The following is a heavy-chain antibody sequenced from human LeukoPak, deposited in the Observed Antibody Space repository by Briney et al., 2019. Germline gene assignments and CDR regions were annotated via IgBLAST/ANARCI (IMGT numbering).Heavy chain of an antibody. CDR1: GFTFSSSG. CDR3: VKLSGNPSGSFAY. J-gene: IGHJ4*02. V-gene: IGHV3-23*01. D-gene: IGHD3-3*01. CDR2: ISGGGRNT. Sequence: GGSLRLSCAASGFTFSSSGMSWVRQAPGRGLEWVSSISGGGRNTFYADSVKGRFTISRDNPKDTLYLQVNSLRAEDTALYYCVKLSGNPSGSFAYWGQGTLVSVSS.